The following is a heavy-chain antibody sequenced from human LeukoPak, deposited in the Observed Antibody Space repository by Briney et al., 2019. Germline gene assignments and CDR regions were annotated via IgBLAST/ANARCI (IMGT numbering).Heavy chain of an antibody. J-gene: IGHJ4*02. V-gene: IGHV3-23*01. Sequence: AGGSLRLSCAASGFTFSNFAMTWVRQAPGKGLDWVSTISGGAVSTYYADSVKGRFTISRDNSKNTLFLQMNSLRAEDTAIYYCTKDPYCTCGNCYGAANDYWGQGTLVTVSS. CDR2: ISGGAVST. D-gene: IGHD2-15*01. CDR3: TKDPYCTCGNCYGAANDY. CDR1: GFTFSNFA.